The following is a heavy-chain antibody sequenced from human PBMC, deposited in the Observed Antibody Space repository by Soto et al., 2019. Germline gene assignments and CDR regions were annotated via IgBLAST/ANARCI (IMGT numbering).Heavy chain of an antibody. V-gene: IGHV3-23*01. CDR3: AKDSFYYYYYMDV. J-gene: IGHJ6*03. Sequence: SGGSLRLSCAASGFTFSSYAMSWVRQAPGKGLEWVSAISGSGGSTYYADSVKGRFTISRDNSKNTLYLQMNSLRAEDTAVYYCAKDSFYYYYYMDVWGKGTTVTVSS. CDR1: GFTFSSYA. CDR2: ISGSGGST.